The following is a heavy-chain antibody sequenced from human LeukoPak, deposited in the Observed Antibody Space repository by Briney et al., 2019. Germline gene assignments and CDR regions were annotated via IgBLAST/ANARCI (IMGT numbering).Heavy chain of an antibody. CDR2: IYFSGNT. J-gene: IGHJ4*02. V-gene: IGHV4-39*07. Sequence: PSETLSLTCTVSGGSISSSSYYWGWIRQPPGKGLEWIGSIYFSGNTYYDPSLKSRVTISIDTSKNHFSLKLSSVTAADTAVYYCATNNYDSSGYYFDYWGQGTLVTVSS. D-gene: IGHD3-22*01. CDR1: GGSISSSSYY. CDR3: ATNNYDSSGYYFDY.